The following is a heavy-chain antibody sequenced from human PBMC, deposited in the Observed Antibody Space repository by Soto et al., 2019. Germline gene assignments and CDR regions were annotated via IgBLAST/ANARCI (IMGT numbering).Heavy chain of an antibody. CDR1: GFTFGSYP. V-gene: IGHV3-64*01. CDR2: ISTNGDST. Sequence: EVQLVESGGGLVQPGGSLRLSCAASGFTFGSYPMHWVRQAPGKGLEYVSAISTNGDSTFYANSVKGRFTISRDNSKNTLYRQMGSLRAEDMGVYYCAREGMSRPRWVFDYWGQGTLVTASS. J-gene: IGHJ4*02. D-gene: IGHD6-13*01. CDR3: AREGMSRPRWVFDY.